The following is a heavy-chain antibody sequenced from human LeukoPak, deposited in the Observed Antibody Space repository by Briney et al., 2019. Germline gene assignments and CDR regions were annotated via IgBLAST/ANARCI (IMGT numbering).Heavy chain of an antibody. D-gene: IGHD6-19*01. V-gene: IGHV3-7*01. CDR1: GFTFSSYW. J-gene: IGHJ3*02. Sequence: PGGSLRLSCAASGFTFSSYWMSWVRQAPGKGLEWVANIKQDGSEKYYVDSVKGRFTISRDNAKNSLYLQMNSLRAEDTAVYYCARVLRQWLVHNAFDIWGQGTMVTVSS. CDR2: IKQDGSEK. CDR3: ARVLRQWLVHNAFDI.